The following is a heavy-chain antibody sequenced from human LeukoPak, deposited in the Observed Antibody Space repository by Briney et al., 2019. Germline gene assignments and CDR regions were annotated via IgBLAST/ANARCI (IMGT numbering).Heavy chain of an antibody. Sequence: SETLSLTCTVSGGSISSYYWSWIRQPPGKGLEWIGYIYYSGSTNYNLSLKSRVTISVDTSKNQFSLKLSSVTAADTAVYYCARHGFSSSWEGGVDYWGQGTLVTVSS. V-gene: IGHV4-59*08. J-gene: IGHJ4*02. CDR3: ARHGFSSSWEGGVDY. CDR1: GGSISSYY. D-gene: IGHD6-13*01. CDR2: IYYSGST.